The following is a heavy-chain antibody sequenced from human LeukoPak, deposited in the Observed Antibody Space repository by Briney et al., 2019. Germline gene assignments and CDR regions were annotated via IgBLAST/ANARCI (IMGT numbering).Heavy chain of an antibody. Sequence: PGGSLRLSCAASGFTFSSYWMSWVRQAPGEGLEWVANIKQDGSEKYYVDSVKGRFTISRDNAENSLYLQMNSLRAEDTAVYYCARDKVVRPIGFDYWGQGTLVTVSS. J-gene: IGHJ4*02. CDR3: ARDKVVRPIGFDY. V-gene: IGHV3-7*01. CDR1: GFTFSSYW. CDR2: IKQDGSEK. D-gene: IGHD2-15*01.